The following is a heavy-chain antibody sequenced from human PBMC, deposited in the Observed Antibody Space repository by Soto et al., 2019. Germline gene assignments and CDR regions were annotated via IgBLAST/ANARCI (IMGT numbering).Heavy chain of an antibody. CDR2: IKSDGSGT. J-gene: IGHJ4*02. Sequence: EVQLVESGGGLVQPGESLTLSCAASGFPFSSYWMHWVRQAPGKGLVWVSRIKSDGSGTYYADSVQDRFTISRDNARNTLYLPINSLSVEDTAVYFCARGDGDRYDGNGYLGRNWGQGPLVTVSS. CDR1: GFPFSSYW. V-gene: IGHV3-74*01. D-gene: IGHD3-22*01. CDR3: ARGDGDRYDGNGYLGRN.